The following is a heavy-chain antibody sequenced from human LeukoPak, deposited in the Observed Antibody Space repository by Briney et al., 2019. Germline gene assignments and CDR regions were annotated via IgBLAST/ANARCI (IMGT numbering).Heavy chain of an antibody. J-gene: IGHJ4*02. CDR1: GGSISSSSYY. CDR2: IYYSGST. Sequence: SETLSLTCTVSGGSISSSSYYWGWIRQPPGKGLEWIGSIYYSGSTYYNPSLKSRVTISVDTSKNQFSLKLSSVTAADTAVYYCARIPGYSSSWYYFDYWGQGTLVIVSS. V-gene: IGHV4-39*01. D-gene: IGHD6-13*01. CDR3: ARIPGYSSSWYYFDY.